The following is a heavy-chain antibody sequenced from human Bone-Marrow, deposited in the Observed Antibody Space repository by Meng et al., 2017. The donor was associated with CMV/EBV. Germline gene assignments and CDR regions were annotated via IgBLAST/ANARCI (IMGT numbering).Heavy chain of an antibody. CDR2: INPNSGGT. CDR3: ARDRGRGYSSSSSPNWFDP. J-gene: IGHJ5*02. D-gene: IGHD6-6*01. Sequence: TCAASGYTFTGYYMHWVRQAPGQGLEWMGWINPNSGGTNYAQKFQGRVTMTRDTSISTAYMELSRLRSDDTAVYYCARDRGRGYSSSSSPNWFDPWGQGTLVTVSS. CDR1: GYTFTGYY. V-gene: IGHV1-2*02.